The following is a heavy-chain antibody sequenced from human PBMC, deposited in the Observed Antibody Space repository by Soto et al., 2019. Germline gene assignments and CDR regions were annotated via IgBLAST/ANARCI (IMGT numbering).Heavy chain of an antibody. J-gene: IGHJ4*02. CDR2: FIPIFGTP. CDR3: ARAGFDDNKFDF. D-gene: IGHD3-22*01. V-gene: IGHV1-69*13. CDR1: GGTFNTYA. Sequence: SVKVSCKASGGTFNTYAITWVRQAPGQGLEWMGRFIPIFGTPNFAQKFQGRVTFTADESTSTTYMELSSLTSDDTAVYYCARAGFDDNKFDFSGQGTLVTVSS.